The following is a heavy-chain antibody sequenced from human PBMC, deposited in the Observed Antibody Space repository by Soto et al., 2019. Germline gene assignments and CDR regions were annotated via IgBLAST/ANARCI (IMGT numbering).Heavy chain of an antibody. CDR2: ISGSAAST. V-gene: IGHV3-23*01. J-gene: IGHJ4*02. D-gene: IGHD2-15*01. Sequence: VHLLESGGDLVQPGGSLRRSCEASGFTFSNYAMSWVRQAPGKGLDWVSGISGSAASTFYADSVKGRFTISRDNSKTTLYLQMNSLRAEDTAVYYCAKWTLRYCIGGRCYLDDPFAYWGQGTLVTVSS. CDR3: AKWTLRYCIGGRCYLDDPFAY. CDR1: GFTFSNYA.